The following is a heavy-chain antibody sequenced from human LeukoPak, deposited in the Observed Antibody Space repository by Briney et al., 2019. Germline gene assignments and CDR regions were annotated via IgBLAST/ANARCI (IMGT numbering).Heavy chain of an antibody. V-gene: IGHV4-38-2*01. D-gene: IGHD1-1*01. Sequence: SETLSLTCAVSGSSITSDYFWGWIRQPPGKGLEWIATIYYSWGTYFNPSLRSRVSISLDASKNQFSLKLTSLTAADTAIYYCARNVTAGFFDFWGQGILVTVSS. J-gene: IGHJ4*02. CDR1: GSSITSDYF. CDR2: IYYSWGT. CDR3: ARNVTAGFFDF.